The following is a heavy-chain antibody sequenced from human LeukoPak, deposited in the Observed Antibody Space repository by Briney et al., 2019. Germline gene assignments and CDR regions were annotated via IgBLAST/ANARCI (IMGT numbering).Heavy chain of an antibody. D-gene: IGHD2-15*01. CDR3: ARGGCSGGSCYSNYFDY. Sequence: GGSLRLSCAASGFTFSSYSMNWVREAPGKGLEWVSSISSSSSYIYYADSVKGRFTISRDNAKNSLYLQMNSLRAEDTAVYYCARGGCSGGSCYSNYFDYWGQGTLVTVSS. CDR2: ISSSSSYI. CDR1: GFTFSSYS. J-gene: IGHJ4*02. V-gene: IGHV3-21*01.